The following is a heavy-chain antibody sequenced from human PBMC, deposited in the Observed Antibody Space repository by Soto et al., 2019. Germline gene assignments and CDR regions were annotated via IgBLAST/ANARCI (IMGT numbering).Heavy chain of an antibody. CDR1: GDSVSSPYY. V-gene: IGHV4-4*02. Sequence: QVQLQESGPGLVKPSGTLSLTCAVSGDSVSSPYYWCWVRQPPGKGLEWIGEVVHTGTTSYHPSLRSRVTISMDKSINQFSLDLSSVTAADTAVYYCARSAGWYAIHAWGPGTLVIVSS. CDR2: VVHTGTT. CDR3: ARSAGWYAIHA. J-gene: IGHJ5*02. D-gene: IGHD6-19*01.